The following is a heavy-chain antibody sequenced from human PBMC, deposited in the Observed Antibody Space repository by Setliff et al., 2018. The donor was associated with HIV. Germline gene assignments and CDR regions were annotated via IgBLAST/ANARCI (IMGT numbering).Heavy chain of an antibody. V-gene: IGHV4-39*07. CDR3: ARALGYCSTTSCYAEYFDY. CDR1: GGSITGSSYY. J-gene: IGHJ4*02. CDR2: IYYSGST. D-gene: IGHD2-2*01. Sequence: PSETLSLTCTVSGGSITGSSYYWGWIRQPPGKGLEWIGSIYYSGSTYYNPSLKSRVTISVDTSKNQFSLKLSSVTATDTAVYFCARALGYCSTTSCYAEYFDYWGQGTVVTVSS.